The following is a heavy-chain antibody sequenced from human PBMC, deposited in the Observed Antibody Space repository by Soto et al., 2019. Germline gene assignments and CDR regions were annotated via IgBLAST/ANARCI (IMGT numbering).Heavy chain of an antibody. V-gene: IGHV3-48*03. J-gene: IGHJ4*02. CDR2: ISSSGSTI. CDR1: GFTFSSYE. CDR3: ARSHDYGDY. Sequence: GGSLRLSCAASGFTFSSYEMNWVRQAPGKGLEWVSYISSSGSTIYYADSVKGRFTISRDNAKNSLYLQMNSLRAEATAVYYCARSHDYGDYWGQGTLVTVSS.